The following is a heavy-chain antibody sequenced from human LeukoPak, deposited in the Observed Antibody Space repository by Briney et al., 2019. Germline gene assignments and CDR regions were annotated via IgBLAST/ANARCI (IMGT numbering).Heavy chain of an antibody. V-gene: IGHV3-21*01. D-gene: IGHD3-3*01. CDR2: ISSSSSYI. CDR1: GFTFSSYS. CDR3: AREPDEWLPDAFDI. J-gene: IGHJ3*02. Sequence: GGSLRLSCAASGFTFSSYSMNWVRQAPGKGLEWVSSISSSSSYIYYADSVKGRFTISRDNAKNSLYLQMNSLRAEDTAVYYCAREPDEWLPDAFDIWGQGTMVTVSS.